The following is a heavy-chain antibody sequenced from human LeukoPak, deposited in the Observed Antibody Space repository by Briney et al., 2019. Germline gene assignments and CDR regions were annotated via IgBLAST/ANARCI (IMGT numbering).Heavy chain of an antibody. D-gene: IGHD3-10*01. J-gene: IGHJ4*02. CDR2: IYSGGST. Sequence: GGSLRLSCAASGFTVSSNYMSWVRQAPGKGLEWVSVIYSGGSTYYADSVKGRFTISRDNSKNTLYLQMNSLRAEDTAVYYCARGNYYGSGSYDYWGQGTPVTVSS. CDR1: GFTVSSNY. CDR3: ARGNYYGSGSYDY. V-gene: IGHV3-53*01.